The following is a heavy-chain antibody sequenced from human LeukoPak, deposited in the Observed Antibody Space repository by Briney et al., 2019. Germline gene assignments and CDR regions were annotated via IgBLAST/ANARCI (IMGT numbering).Heavy chain of an antibody. V-gene: IGHV3-23*01. CDR1: GFTFSSYA. Sequence: PGGSLRLSCAASGFTFSSYAMSWVGQAPGKRLEWVSAISGSGGSTYYADSVKGRFTISRDNSKNTLYLQMNSLRAEDTAVYYCAKDSDYVWGSYRYPPYYDYWGQGTPVTVSS. CDR3: AKDSDYVWGSYRYPPYYDY. D-gene: IGHD3-16*02. J-gene: IGHJ4*02. CDR2: ISGSGGST.